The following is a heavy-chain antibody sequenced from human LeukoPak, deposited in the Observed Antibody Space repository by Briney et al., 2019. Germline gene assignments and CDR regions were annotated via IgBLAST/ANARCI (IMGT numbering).Heavy chain of an antibody. CDR1: GGTFSSYA. D-gene: IGHD3-22*01. V-gene: IGHV1-69*13. J-gene: IGHJ4*02. Sequence: ASVKVSCKASGGTFSSYAISWVRQAPGQGLEWMGGIIPIFGTANYAQKFQGRVTITADDSTSTAYMELSSLRSEDTAVYYCARDYYDSSGYYYVSYWGQGTLVTVSS. CDR2: IIPIFGTA. CDR3: ARDYYDSSGYYYVSY.